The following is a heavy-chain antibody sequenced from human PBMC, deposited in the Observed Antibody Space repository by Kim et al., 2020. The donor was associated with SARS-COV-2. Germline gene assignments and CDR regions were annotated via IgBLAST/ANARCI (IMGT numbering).Heavy chain of an antibody. J-gene: IGHJ4*02. D-gene: IGHD3-9*01. CDR2: ISINGGST. CDR3: VKGSPNEYDILTGYDSFDY. Sequence: GGSLRLSCSASGFTFSSHAMNWVRQAPGKGLEYVSAISINGGSTYYIDSVKGRFAISRDNSKNTLYLQMNSLNTEDTAMYYCVKGSPNEYDILTGYDSFDYWGQGTLVTVSS. V-gene: IGHV3-64D*06. CDR1: GFTFSSHA.